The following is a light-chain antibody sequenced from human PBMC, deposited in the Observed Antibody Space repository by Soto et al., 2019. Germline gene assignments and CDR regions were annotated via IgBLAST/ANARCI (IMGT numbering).Light chain of an antibody. CDR2: KAS. CDR1: QSISSW. J-gene: IGKJ1*01. CDR3: QQYNSSTT. V-gene: IGKV1-5*03. Sequence: DIQMTQSPSTLSASVGDRFTITCRASQSISSWLAWYQQKPGKAPKLLIYKASSLESGVPSRFSGSGSGTEFTITISSLQPDDFATYYCQQYNSSTTFGQGTKVKIK.